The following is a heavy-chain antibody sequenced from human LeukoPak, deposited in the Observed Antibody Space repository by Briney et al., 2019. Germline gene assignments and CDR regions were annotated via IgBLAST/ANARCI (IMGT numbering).Heavy chain of an antibody. J-gene: IGHJ4*02. D-gene: IGHD3-3*01. V-gene: IGHV3-21*01. Sequence: PGGSLRLSCAASGFTFSSYSMNWVRQAPGKGLEWVSSISSSSSYIYYADSVKGRFTISRDNAKNSLYLQMNSLRAEDTAVYYCARLVPERFFQLNPEGYYDYWGQGILVTVSS. CDR2: ISSSSSYI. CDR1: GFTFSSYS. CDR3: ARLVPERFFQLNPEGYYDY.